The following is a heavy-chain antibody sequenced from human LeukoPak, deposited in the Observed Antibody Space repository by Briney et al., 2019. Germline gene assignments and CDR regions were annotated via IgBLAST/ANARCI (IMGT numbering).Heavy chain of an antibody. V-gene: IGHV4-39*01. CDR3: ARLDCGGDCYSPLYYFDY. D-gene: IGHD2-21*02. J-gene: IGHJ4*02. CDR2: IYYSGST. CDR1: GGSISSSSYY. Sequence: PSETLSLTCTVSGGSISSSSYYWGWIRQPPGKGLAWIGSIYYSGSTYYNPSLKSRVTISVDTSKNQFSLKLSSVTAADTAVYYCARLDCGGDCYSPLYYFDYWGQGTLVTVSS.